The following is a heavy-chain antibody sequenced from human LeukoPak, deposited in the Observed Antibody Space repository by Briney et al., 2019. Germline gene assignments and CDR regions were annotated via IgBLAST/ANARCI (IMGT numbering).Heavy chain of an antibody. Sequence: KASETLSLTCTAGSISTYYWSWIRQPPGKGLEWIGYIDYSGTTNYNPSLKSRVTISVDTSKNQFSLKLTSVTAADTAVYYCARRSGVWGALDIWGQGTMVTVSS. D-gene: IGHD2-8*01. V-gene: IGHV4-59*01. CDR3: ARRSGVWGALDI. CDR2: IDYSGTT. J-gene: IGHJ3*02. CDR1: GSISTYY.